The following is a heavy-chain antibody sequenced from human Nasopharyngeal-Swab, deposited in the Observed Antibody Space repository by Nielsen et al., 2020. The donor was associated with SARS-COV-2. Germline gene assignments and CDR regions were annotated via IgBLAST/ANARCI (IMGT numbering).Heavy chain of an antibody. CDR1: GFTFSSYS. CDR2: ISSSSSYI. Sequence: GVLKISCAASGFTFSSYSMNWVRQAPGKGLEWVSSISSSSSYIYYADSVKGRFTISRDNAKNSLYLQMNSLRAEDTAVYYCASSHSGSFWGQGTLVTVPS. D-gene: IGHD1-26*01. V-gene: IGHV3-21*01. CDR3: ASSHSGSF. J-gene: IGHJ4*02.